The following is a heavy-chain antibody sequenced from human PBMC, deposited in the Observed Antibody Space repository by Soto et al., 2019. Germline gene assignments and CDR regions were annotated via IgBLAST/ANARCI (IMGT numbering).Heavy chain of an antibody. CDR1: GFTFSSYA. V-gene: IGHV3-30-3*01. D-gene: IGHD5-18*01. Sequence: QVQLVESGGGVVQPGRSLRLSCAAGGFTFSSYAMDWVRQAPRKRLKWVAVISYDGSNKYYADSVKGRFTISRDNSKNTLYLQMNSLRAEDTAVYYCAREKVTAMGYYYYYGMDVWGQGTTVTVSS. CDR2: ISYDGSNK. CDR3: AREKVTAMGYYYYYGMDV. J-gene: IGHJ6*02.